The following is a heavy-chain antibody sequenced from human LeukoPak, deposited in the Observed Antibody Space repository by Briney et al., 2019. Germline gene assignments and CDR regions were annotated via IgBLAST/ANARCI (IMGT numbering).Heavy chain of an antibody. J-gene: IGHJ4*02. CDR2: INPNSDGT. Sequence: ASVKVSCKASGYTFTGYYMHWVRQAHGQGLEWMGWINPNSDGTNYAQKFQGRVTMTRDTSISTAYMELSRLRSDDTAVYYCARVFIYCSGGSCYCDYWGQGTLVTVSS. CDR3: ARVFIYCSGGSCYCDY. V-gene: IGHV1-2*02. CDR1: GYTFTGYY. D-gene: IGHD2-15*01.